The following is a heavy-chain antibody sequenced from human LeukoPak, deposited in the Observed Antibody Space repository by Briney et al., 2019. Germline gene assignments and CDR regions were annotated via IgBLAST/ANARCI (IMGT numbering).Heavy chain of an antibody. CDR3: AKAYSYGFDY. CDR1: GFTFDDYG. V-gene: IGHV3-30*02. D-gene: IGHD5-18*01. CDR2: TWYDGSNK. J-gene: IGHJ4*02. Sequence: GGSLRLSCAASGFTFDDYGMHWVRQAPGKGPEWVAFTWYDGSNKYYEDSVKGRFTISRDNSKNTLSLQMNSLRPEDTAVYYCAKAYSYGFDYWGQGTLVTVSS.